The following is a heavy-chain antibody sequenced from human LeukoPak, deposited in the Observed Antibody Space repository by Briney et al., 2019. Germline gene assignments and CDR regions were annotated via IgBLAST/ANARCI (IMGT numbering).Heavy chain of an antibody. CDR2: ISSSGSTI. J-gene: IGHJ6*04. CDR3: AELGITMIGGV. D-gene: IGHD3-10*02. V-gene: IGHV3-48*03. CDR1: GFTFNSYE. Sequence: GGSLRLSFSASGFTFNSYEMNRVRQAPGKGLEWVSYISSSGSTIYYADSVKGRFTISRDNAKNSLYLQMNSLRAEDTAVYYCAELGITMIGGVWGKGTTVTISS.